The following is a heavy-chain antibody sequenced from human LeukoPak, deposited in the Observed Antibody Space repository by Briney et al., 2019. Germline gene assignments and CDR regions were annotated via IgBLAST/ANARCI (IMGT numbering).Heavy chain of an antibody. CDR3: AKDISKRGLAIADY. J-gene: IGHJ4*02. CDR2: INSDGDTT. Sequence: PGGSLRLSCEASGFTFHDYAMHWVRQVPGKGLEWVSIINSDGDTTNYAHSVKGRFSISRDNSKNSLYLQMDSLTTEDTALYYCAKDISKRGLAIADYWGQGTLVTVSS. CDR1: GFTFHDYA. V-gene: IGHV3-43D*03. D-gene: IGHD3-3*02.